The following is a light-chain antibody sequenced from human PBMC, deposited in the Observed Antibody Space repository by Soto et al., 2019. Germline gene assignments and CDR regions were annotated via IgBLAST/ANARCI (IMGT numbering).Light chain of an antibody. CDR2: GAS. J-gene: IGKJ4*01. CDR3: QQYNDWLALS. Sequence: DIVMTQSPATLSGSPGERATLSCRASQSINSDLAWYLQKPGQAPRLLIYGASTRATGIPARFSGSGSVTEFTLTISSLQPEDFAVYYCQQYNDWLALSFGGGTKVDSK. V-gene: IGKV3-15*01. CDR1: QSINSD.